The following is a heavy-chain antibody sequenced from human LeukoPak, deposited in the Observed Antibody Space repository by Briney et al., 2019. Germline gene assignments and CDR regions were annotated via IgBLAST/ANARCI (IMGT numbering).Heavy chain of an antibody. CDR3: AKVSSSWYANYYYGMDV. CDR2: ISGSGGST. CDR1: GFTFSSYA. Sequence: PGRSLRLSCAASGFTFSSYAMSWVRQAPGKGLEWVSAISGSGGSTYYADSVKGRFTISRDNSKNTLYLQMNSLRAEDTAVYYCAKVSSSWYANYYYGMDVWGQGTTVTVSS. J-gene: IGHJ6*02. V-gene: IGHV3-23*01. D-gene: IGHD6-13*01.